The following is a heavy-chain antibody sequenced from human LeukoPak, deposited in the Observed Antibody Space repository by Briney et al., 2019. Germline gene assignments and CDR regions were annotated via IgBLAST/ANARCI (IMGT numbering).Heavy chain of an antibody. CDR3: ARDRQHAMGY. V-gene: IGHV3-48*01. CDR2: ISSSSSTI. J-gene: IGHJ4*02. Sequence: GGSLRLSCAASGLTFSSYSMNWVRQAPGKGLEWVSYISSSSSTIYYADSVKGRFTISRDNAKNSLYLQMNSLRAEDTAVYYCARDRQHAMGYWGQGTLVTVSS. CDR1: GLTFSSYS.